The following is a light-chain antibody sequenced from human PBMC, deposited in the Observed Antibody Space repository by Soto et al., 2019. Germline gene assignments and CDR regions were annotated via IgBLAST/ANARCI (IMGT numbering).Light chain of an antibody. V-gene: IGLV1-40*01. Sequence: QSVVTQPPSVSGAPGQRVTISCTGSSSNFGAGYEVHWYKQLPGAAPTLVIFNNLNRPSGVPERFSGSKSGTSASLVISGLQAEDEADYYCQSFDSSLRVYVFGSGTKLT. CDR3: QSFDSSLRVYV. CDR2: NNL. CDR1: SSNFGAGYE. J-gene: IGLJ1*01.